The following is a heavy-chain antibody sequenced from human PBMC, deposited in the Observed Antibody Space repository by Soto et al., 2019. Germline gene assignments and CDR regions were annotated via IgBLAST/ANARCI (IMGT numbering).Heavy chain of an antibody. CDR2: ISGSGGST. CDR3: AKDRYGDYGFDY. Sequence: SLRLSCAASGFTFSTYAMSWVRQAPGKGLEWVSTISGSGGSTYYADSVKGRFTISRDNSKNTLYLQMNSLRAEDTAVYYCAKDRYGDYGFDYWGQGTLVTVSS. V-gene: IGHV3-23*01. J-gene: IGHJ4*02. CDR1: GFTFSTYA. D-gene: IGHD4-17*01.